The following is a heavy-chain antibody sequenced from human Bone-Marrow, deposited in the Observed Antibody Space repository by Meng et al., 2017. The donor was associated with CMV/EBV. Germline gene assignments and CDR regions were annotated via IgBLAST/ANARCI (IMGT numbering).Heavy chain of an antibody. D-gene: IGHD6-13*01. Sequence: GESLKISCAASGFTFGDYGMTWVRQAPGKGLEWVSSINWNGANTYYADSVRGRFTISRDNAENSLYLQMSSLRAEDTASYHCAKGPYSSSWYWYFDLWGRGTQVTVSS. J-gene: IGHJ2*01. CDR2: INWNGANT. CDR3: AKGPYSSSWYWYFDL. V-gene: IGHV3-20*01. CDR1: GFTFGDYG.